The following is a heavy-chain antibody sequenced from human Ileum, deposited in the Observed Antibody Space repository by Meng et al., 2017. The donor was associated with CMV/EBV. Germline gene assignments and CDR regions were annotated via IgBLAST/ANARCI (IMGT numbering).Heavy chain of an antibody. V-gene: IGHV3-21*01. J-gene: IGHJ6*02. Sequence: GGSLRLSCAASGFTFSDYNMNWVRQAPGKGLEWVSSITSNSAYLYYADSLEGRFAISRDNAKNPLFLIMGNLRAEDTAVYYCARVFRYYDSGSYHHSMDVWGQGTTVTVSS. D-gene: IGHD3-10*01. CDR2: ITSNSAYL. CDR3: ARVFRYYDSGSYHHSMDV. CDR1: GFTFSDYN.